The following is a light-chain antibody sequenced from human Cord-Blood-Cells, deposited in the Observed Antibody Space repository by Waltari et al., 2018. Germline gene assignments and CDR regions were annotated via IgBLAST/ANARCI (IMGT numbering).Light chain of an antibody. V-gene: IGLV2-11*01. CDR2: DVS. Sequence: SALTHPPPLSGSPVPSVTIPCPGPSNHVGGSHYFPWYQPHPGEAPKLMIYDVSKRPSGVPDRFSGSKSGNTASLTISGLQAEDEADYYCCSYAGSYTYVFGTGTKVTVL. CDR3: CSYAGSYTYV. J-gene: IGLJ1*01. CDR1: SNHVGGSHY.